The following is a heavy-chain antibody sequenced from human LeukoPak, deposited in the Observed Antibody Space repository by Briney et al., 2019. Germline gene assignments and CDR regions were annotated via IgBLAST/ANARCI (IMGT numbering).Heavy chain of an antibody. J-gene: IGHJ4*02. Sequence: TGGSLRLSCAASGFTFSSYAMSWVRQAPGKGLEWVSAISGSGGSTYYADSVKGRFTISRDNAKNTLYLHMHSLRAEDTAVYYCVRDGDDFNFDYWGQGNLVTVSS. V-gene: IGHV3-23*01. CDR2: ISGSGGST. CDR1: GFTFSSYA. CDR3: VRDGDDFNFDY. D-gene: IGHD5-24*01.